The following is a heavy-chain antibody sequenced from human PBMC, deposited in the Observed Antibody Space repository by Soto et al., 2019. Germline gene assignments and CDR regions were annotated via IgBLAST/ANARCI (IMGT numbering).Heavy chain of an antibody. CDR1: AFTLSRYS. D-gene: IGHD1-20*01. Sequence: EVQLVESGGGLVQPGGSLRLSCAASAFTLSRYSMNWVRQAPGKGLAWISYISSGSGTIYYADSVKGRFTISRDNAKNSLYLQMNSLRDEDTAVYYCASDTFANWNFYYYGMDVWGQGTTVTASS. CDR3: ASDTFANWNFYYYGMDV. V-gene: IGHV3-48*02. J-gene: IGHJ6*02. CDR2: ISSGSGTI.